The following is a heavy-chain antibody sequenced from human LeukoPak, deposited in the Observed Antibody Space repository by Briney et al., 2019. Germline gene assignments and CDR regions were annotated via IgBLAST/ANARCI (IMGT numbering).Heavy chain of an antibody. D-gene: IGHD3-10*01. CDR3: ARGPGWFVEAIDY. J-gene: IGHJ4*02. V-gene: IGHV3-21*01. CDR1: GFTFSSYS. Sequence: GGSLRLSCAASGFTFSSYSMNWVRQAPGKGLEWVSSISSSSSYIYYADSVKGRFTISRDNAKNSLYLQMNSLRAEDTAVYYCARGPGWFVEAIDYWGQGTLVTVSS. CDR2: ISSSSSYI.